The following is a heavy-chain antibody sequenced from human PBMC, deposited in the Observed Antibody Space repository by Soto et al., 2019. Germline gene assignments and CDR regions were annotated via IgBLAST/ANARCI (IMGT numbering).Heavy chain of an antibody. CDR1: GFTFSSYG. V-gene: IGHV3-30*18. CDR3: AKDSDPYWIVVVPAAMVY. J-gene: IGHJ4*02. CDR2: ISYDGSNK. D-gene: IGHD2-2*01. Sequence: GSWLRLSCAASGFTFSSYGMHWVRQAPGKGLEWVAVISYDGSNKYYADSVKGRFTISRDNSKNTLYLQMNSLRAEDTAVYYCAKDSDPYWIVVVPAAMVYWGQGTLVTVSS.